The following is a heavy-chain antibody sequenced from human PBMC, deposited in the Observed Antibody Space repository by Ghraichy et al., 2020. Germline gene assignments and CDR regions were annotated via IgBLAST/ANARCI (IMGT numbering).Heavy chain of an antibody. V-gene: IGHV3-15*01. CDR1: GFTFSNAW. CDR2: IKSKTDGGTT. J-gene: IGHJ6*02. D-gene: IGHD6-19*01. CDR3: TTAEAGYYYYYGMDV. Sequence: LSLTCAASGFTFSNAWMSWVRQAPGKGLEWVGRIKSKTDGGTTDYAAPVKGRFTISRDDSKNTLYLQMNSLKTEDTAVYYCTTAEAGYYYYYGMDVWGQGTTVTVSS.